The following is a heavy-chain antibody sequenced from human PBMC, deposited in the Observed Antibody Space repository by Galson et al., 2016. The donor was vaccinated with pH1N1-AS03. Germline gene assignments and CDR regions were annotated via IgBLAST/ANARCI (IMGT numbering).Heavy chain of an antibody. V-gene: IGHV3-30-3*01. CDR3: VRETGCSSTWYPFHQ. CDR1: GFIFSDYA. Sequence: SLRLSCAASGFIFSDYAMHWVRQAPGKGLEWVAFISYDTAREQYADSVKGRFTISKDRPRNMLYLEMNNLRVEDTAVYYCVRETGCSSTWYPFHQWGQGTLVRVSA. D-gene: IGHD6-13*01. J-gene: IGHJ1*01. CDR2: ISYDTARE.